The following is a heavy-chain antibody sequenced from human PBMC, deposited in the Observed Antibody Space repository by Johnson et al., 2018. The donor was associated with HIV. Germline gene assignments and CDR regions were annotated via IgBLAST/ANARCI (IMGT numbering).Heavy chain of an antibody. CDR2: IYSGGST. V-gene: IGHV3-66*01. CDR3: ARGYSGSDDAFDI. J-gene: IGHJ3*02. CDR1: GFMFSNYY. D-gene: IGHD1-26*01. Sequence: VQLVESGGSLVQPGGSLRLSCAASGFMFSNYYMSWVRQAPGKGLEWVSVIYSGGSTYYADSVKGRFTISRDNSKNTLYLQMNSLRAEDTAVYYCARGYSGSDDAFDIWGQGTMVTVSS.